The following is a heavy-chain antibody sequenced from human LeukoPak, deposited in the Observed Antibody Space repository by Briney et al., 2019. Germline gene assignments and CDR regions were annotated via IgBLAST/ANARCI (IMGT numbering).Heavy chain of an antibody. V-gene: IGHV3-23*01. CDR3: AKDSTGWSRDY. D-gene: IGHD6-19*01. Sequence: GGTLRLSCGASGFTFSSYGMSWVRQAPGKGLEWVSTIIKTGGSTYYADSVKGRFTISRDNSKNTVYLQINSLRAEDTAIYYCAKDSTGWSRDYWGQGTLVTVSS. CDR1: GFTFSSYG. CDR2: IIKTGGST. J-gene: IGHJ4*02.